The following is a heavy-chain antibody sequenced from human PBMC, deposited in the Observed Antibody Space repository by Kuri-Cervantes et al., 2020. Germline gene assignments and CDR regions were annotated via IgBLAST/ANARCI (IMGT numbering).Heavy chain of an antibody. Sequence: SETLSLTCTVSGGSISSGGYYWSWIRQHPGKGLEWIGYIYYSGSTYYNPSLKSLVTISVDTSKNQFSLKLSPVTAADTAVYYCARDMRELGIYWGQGTLVTVSS. CDR3: ARDMRELGIY. J-gene: IGHJ4*02. D-gene: IGHD1-26*01. CDR2: IYYSGST. CDR1: GGSISSGGYY. V-gene: IGHV4-31*01.